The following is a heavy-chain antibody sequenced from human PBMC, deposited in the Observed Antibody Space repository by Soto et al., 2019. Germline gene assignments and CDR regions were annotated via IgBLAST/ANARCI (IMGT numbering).Heavy chain of an antibody. CDR1: GGSFSGYY. D-gene: IGHD2-21*02. Sequence: SETLSLTCAVYGGSFSGYYWSWIRQPPGKGLEWIGEINHSGSTNYNPSLKSRVTISVDTSKNQFSLNLSSVTAADTAVYYCVRRHGLTVDAYYWGQGTLVT. CDR3: VRRHGLTVDAYY. V-gene: IGHV4-34*01. CDR2: INHSGST. J-gene: IGHJ4*02.